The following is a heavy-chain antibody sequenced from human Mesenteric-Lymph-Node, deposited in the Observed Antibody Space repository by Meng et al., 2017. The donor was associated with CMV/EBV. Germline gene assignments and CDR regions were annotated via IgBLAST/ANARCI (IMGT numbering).Heavy chain of an antibody. V-gene: IGHV3-21*01. Sequence: GGSLRLSCAASGFTFSSYEMNWVRQAPGKGLEWVSSINSGSNNIYYADSVRGRFTVSRDNAKNSLYLQMNSLRVEDTAVYYCASRRGMTTLTYLDYWGPGTLVTVSS. J-gene: IGHJ4*02. CDR1: GFTFSSYE. CDR2: INSGSNNI. D-gene: IGHD4-11*01. CDR3: ASRRGMTTLTYLDY.